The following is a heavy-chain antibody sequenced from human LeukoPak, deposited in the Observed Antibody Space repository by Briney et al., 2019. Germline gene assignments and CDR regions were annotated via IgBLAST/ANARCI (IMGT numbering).Heavy chain of an antibody. J-gene: IGHJ4*02. CDR3: TRVSWRGEIY. CDR1: GFTFSSYS. V-gene: IGHV3-48*04. D-gene: IGHD3-3*01. CDR2: ISRGGSPI. Sequence: GGSLRLSCAASGFTFSSYSMNWVRQAPGKGLEWVSSISRGGSPIFYAESVKGRFTTSRDNAKKSLFLQMNSLRAEDAAVYYCTRVSWRGEIYWGQGTLVSVSS.